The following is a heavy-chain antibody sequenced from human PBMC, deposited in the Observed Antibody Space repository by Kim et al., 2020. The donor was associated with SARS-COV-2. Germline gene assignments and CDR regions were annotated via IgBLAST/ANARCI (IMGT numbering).Heavy chain of an antibody. CDR2: ISAYNGSP. CDR3: ARLPGGTGDSYYYGMDV. J-gene: IGHJ6*02. CDR1: GYTFTTYG. Sequence: ASMKVSCKASGYTFTTYGISWVRQAPGQGLEWMGWISAYNGSPNYAQKFQGRVTMTTDISTSTAYMELRSLRSDDTAVYYCARLPGGTGDSYYYGMDVWGQGTTVTVSS. V-gene: IGHV1-18*01. D-gene: IGHD1-1*01.